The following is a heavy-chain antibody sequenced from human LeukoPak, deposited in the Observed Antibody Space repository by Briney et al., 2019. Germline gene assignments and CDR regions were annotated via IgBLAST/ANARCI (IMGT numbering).Heavy chain of an antibody. CDR3: AKAPVRYDFWSGYSDY. D-gene: IGHD3-3*01. Sequence: GGSLRLSCAASGFTFSSYGMHWVRQAPGKGLEWVAFIRYDGSNKYYADSVKGRFTISRDNSKNTLYLQMNSLRAEDTAVYYCAKAPVRYDFWSGYSDYWGQGTLVTVSS. CDR2: IRYDGSNK. CDR1: GFTFSSYG. J-gene: IGHJ4*02. V-gene: IGHV3-30*02.